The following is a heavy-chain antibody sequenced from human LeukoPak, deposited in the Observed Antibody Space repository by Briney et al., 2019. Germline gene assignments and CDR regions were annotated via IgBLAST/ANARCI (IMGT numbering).Heavy chain of an antibody. J-gene: IGHJ5*02. CDR2: INHSGST. CDR3: AGKNYDFWSRTRNWFDP. D-gene: IGHD3-3*01. CDR1: GGSFSGYY. V-gene: IGHV4-34*01. Sequence: SETLSLTCAVYGGSFSGYYWSWIRQPPGKGLEWIGEINHSGSTNYNPSLKSRVTISVDTSKNQFSLKLSSVTAADTAVYYCAGKNYDFWSRTRNWFDPWGQGTLVTVSS.